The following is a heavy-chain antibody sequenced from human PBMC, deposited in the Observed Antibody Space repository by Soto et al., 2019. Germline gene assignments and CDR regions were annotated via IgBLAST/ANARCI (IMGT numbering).Heavy chain of an antibody. CDR1: GDTFTSYV. J-gene: IGHJ6*02. V-gene: IGHV1-69*06. CDR3: ARSASAGLVPHYYYYGLVV. Sequence: QVQLVQSGAEVKKPGSSVKVSCKTPGDTFTSYVISWVRQAPGQGLEWMGVIIPIFGTANYAQKFQGRVTITADKSTSTAYMELSSLRSEDTAVYYCARSASAGLVPHYYYYGLVVWGQGTTVTFSS. D-gene: IGHD6-13*01. CDR2: IIPIFGTA.